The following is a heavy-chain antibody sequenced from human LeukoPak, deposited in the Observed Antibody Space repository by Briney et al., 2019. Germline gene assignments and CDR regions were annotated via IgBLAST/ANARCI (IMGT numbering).Heavy chain of an antibody. J-gene: IGHJ4*02. CDR3: ARGAPTTRIGAGRFDY. CDR1: GYSLTSYY. V-gene: IGHV1-46*01. CDR2: INPSGGST. Sequence: ASVKVSCKAFGYSLTSYYVHWVRQAPGQGLEWMGEINPSGGSTSYAQKFQGRITVTRDTYTNTVYMDLSSLRSEDTATYYCARGAPTTRIGAGRFDYWGQGSLLTVAS. D-gene: IGHD5-12*01.